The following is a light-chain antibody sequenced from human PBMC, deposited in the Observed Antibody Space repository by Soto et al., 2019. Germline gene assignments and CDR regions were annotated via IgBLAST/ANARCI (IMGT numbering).Light chain of an antibody. CDR2: LNSDGSH. J-gene: IGLJ3*02. CDR3: QTWGTGIQV. Sequence: QLVLTQSPSASASLRASVKLTCTLSSGHSSYAIAWHQQQPEKGPRYLMNLNSDGSHSKGDGIPDRFSGSSSGAERYFTISSLQSEDETDYYCQTWGTGIQVFGGGTKLTVL. CDR1: SGHSSYA. V-gene: IGLV4-69*01.